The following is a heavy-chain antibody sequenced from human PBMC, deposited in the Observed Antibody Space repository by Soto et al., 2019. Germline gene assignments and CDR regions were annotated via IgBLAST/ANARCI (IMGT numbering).Heavy chain of an antibody. D-gene: IGHD3-22*01. Sequence: SETLSLTCAVYGGSFSGYYWSGIRQPPGKGLEWIGEINHSGSTNYNPSLKSRVTISVDTSKNQFSLKLSAVTAADTAVYYCARVIGSYYFDYWGQGTLVTVSS. CDR1: GGSFSGYY. V-gene: IGHV4-34*01. CDR3: ARVIGSYYFDY. CDR2: INHSGST. J-gene: IGHJ4*02.